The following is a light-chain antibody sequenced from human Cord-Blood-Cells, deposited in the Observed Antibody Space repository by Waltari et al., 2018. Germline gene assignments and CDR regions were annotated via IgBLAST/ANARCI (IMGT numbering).Light chain of an antibody. Sequence: ELVLTQSPGTLSWSPGERAPLSCRASQSVSSSYLAWYQQKPGQAPRLLIYGASSRATGIPDRVSGSGSGTDFTLTISRLEPEDFAVYYCQQYGSSPRTFGQGTKLEIK. CDR1: QSVSSSY. V-gene: IGKV3-20*01. CDR2: GAS. CDR3: QQYGSSPRT. J-gene: IGKJ2*01.